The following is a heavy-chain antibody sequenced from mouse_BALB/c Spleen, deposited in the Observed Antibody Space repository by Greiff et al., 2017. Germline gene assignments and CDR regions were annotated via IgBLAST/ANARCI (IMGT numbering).Heavy chain of an antibody. D-gene: IGHD1-2*01. CDR1: GYSITSDYA. Sequence: EVQLQQSGPGLVKPSQSLSLTCTVTGYSITSDYAWTWIRPFPGNKLEWLGYISYSGSTSYNPSLKSRISITRDTSKNQFFLQLISVTTEDTATFYCARGATATWFAYWGQGTLVTGSA. CDR3: ARGATATWFAY. V-gene: IGHV3-2*02. CDR2: ISYSGST. J-gene: IGHJ3*01.